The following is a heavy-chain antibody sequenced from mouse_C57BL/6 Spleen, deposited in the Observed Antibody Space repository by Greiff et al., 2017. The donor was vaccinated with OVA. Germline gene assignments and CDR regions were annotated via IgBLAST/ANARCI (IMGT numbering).Heavy chain of an antibody. Sequence: EVQVVESGGGLVKPGGSLKLSCAASGFTFSSYAMSWVRQTPEKRLEWVATISDGGSYTYYPDNVKGRFTISRDNAKNNLYLQMSHLKSEDTAMYYCARDRGYYGSSTGYFDVWGTGTTVTVSS. CDR3: ARDRGYYGSSTGYFDV. CDR2: ISDGGSYT. V-gene: IGHV5-4*01. CDR1: GFTFSSYA. D-gene: IGHD1-1*01. J-gene: IGHJ1*03.